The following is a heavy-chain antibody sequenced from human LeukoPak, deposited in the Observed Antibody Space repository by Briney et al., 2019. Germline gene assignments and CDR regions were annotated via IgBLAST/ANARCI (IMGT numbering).Heavy chain of an antibody. V-gene: IGHV3-30*02. CDR2: IRYDGSNK. CDR3: AKRGLSRSSGYYYDY. Sequence: PGGSLGLSCAASGFTFSSYGMHWVRQAPGKGLEWVAFIRYDGSNKYYADSVKGRFTISRDNSKNTLYLQMNSLRAEDTAVYYCAKRGLSRSSGYYYDYWGQGTLVTVSS. CDR1: GFTFSSYG. D-gene: IGHD3-22*01. J-gene: IGHJ4*02.